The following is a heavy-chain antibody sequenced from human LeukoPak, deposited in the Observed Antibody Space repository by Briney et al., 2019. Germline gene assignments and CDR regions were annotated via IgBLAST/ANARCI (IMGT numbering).Heavy chain of an antibody. D-gene: IGHD5-18*01. CDR3: AKAQGGYNYGYYFDY. Sequence: GGSLRLSCAASGFTFDDYAMHWVRQAPGKGLEWVSGISWNSGSIGYADSVKGRFTISRDNAKNSLYLQLNSLRAEDTALYYCAKAQGGYNYGYYFDYWGQGTLVTVSS. J-gene: IGHJ4*02. V-gene: IGHV3-9*01. CDR1: GFTFDDYA. CDR2: ISWNSGSI.